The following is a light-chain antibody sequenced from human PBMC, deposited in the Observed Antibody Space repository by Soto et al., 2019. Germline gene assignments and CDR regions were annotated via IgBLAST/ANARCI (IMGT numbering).Light chain of an antibody. Sequence: QSALTQPPSASGSPGQSVTISCTGTSSDVGGYNYVSWYQQHPGKAPKFMIYEVSKRPSGVPDRFSGSKSGNTASLTVSGLQAEDEADYYCSSYAGSNNYVFGTGTKPPS. V-gene: IGLV2-8*01. CDR2: EVS. J-gene: IGLJ1*01. CDR3: SSYAGSNNYV. CDR1: SSDVGGYNY.